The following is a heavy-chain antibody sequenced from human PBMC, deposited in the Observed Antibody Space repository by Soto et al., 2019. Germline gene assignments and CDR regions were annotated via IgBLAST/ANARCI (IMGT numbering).Heavy chain of an antibody. V-gene: IGHV5-51*01. CDR1: GYTFTKYW. Sequence: PWESLKISCKVPGYTFTKYWICWVRQTPGKGLEWMGMIYPGDSDARYSPSFEGQVTFSADKSINTAYLQWSSLKASDTAMYYCARQGGEYNTMSDYWGQGTLVTVSS. J-gene: IGHJ4*02. CDR2: IYPGDSDA. D-gene: IGHD1-20*01. CDR3: ARQGGEYNTMSDY.